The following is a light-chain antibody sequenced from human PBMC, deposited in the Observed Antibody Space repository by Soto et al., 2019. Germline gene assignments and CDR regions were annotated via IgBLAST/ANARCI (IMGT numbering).Light chain of an antibody. V-gene: IGLV7-46*01. Sequence: QAVVTQEPSLTVSPGGTVTLTCGSSTGAVTSGQCPYWLQQKPGQAPRTLIYDTSNKHSWTPARFSGSLLGGKAALTLSGAQHEDEAEYYCLLSYSGAAVFGGGTKVTVL. CDR2: DTS. CDR3: LLSYSGAAV. J-gene: IGLJ2*01. CDR1: TGAVTSGQC.